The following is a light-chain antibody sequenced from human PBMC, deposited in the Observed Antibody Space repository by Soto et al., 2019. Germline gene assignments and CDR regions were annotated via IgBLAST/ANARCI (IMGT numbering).Light chain of an antibody. CDR1: SSDVGGYNY. CDR2: DVS. Sequence: QSALTQPASVSGSPGQSITISCTGTSSDVGGYNYVSWYQQHPGKAPKLMIYDVSNRPSGVSDRFSGSKSGNTASLTISGFQAEDEAYYYCSSYTSSSTSVVFGGGTKLTVL. V-gene: IGLV2-14*01. CDR3: SSYTSSSTSVV. J-gene: IGLJ2*01.